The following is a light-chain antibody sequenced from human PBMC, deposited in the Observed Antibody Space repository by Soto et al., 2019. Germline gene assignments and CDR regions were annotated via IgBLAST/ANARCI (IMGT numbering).Light chain of an antibody. CDR2: WAS. Sequence: DIVMTQSPDSLAVSLGERATINCKSSQSVLYSSNNKNYLAWYQQKPGKPPKLLISWASTRESGVPDGFSCSGSGTDFTLTISSLQAEDVAVYYCQQYYSTPYTFGQGTKLEIK. J-gene: IGKJ2*01. CDR3: QQYYSTPYT. V-gene: IGKV4-1*01. CDR1: QSVLYSSNNKNY.